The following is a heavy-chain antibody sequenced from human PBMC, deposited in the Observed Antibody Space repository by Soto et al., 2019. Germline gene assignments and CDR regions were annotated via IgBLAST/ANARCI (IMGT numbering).Heavy chain of an antibody. CDR2: IYYSGST. V-gene: IGHV4-39*01. J-gene: IGHJ5*02. D-gene: IGHD2-21*01. CDR3: ARYCRFPYFWFDP. CDR1: GGSISSSSYY. Sequence: PSETLSLTCTVSGGSISSSSYYWGWIRQPPGKGLEWIGSIYYSGSTYYNPSLKSRVTISVDTSKNQFSLKLSSVTAADTAVYYCARYCRFPYFWFDPWGQGTLVTVSS.